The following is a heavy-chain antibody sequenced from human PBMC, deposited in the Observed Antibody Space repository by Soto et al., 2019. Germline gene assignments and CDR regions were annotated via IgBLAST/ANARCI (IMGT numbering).Heavy chain of an antibody. Sequence: QVQLVQSGAEVKRPGSSVKVSCKASGDTFNFYSINWVRQAPGLVLEWMGRVNPIVSMSNYAQKFQGRVTMTADKATSTAYMELSSLSSEDTAIYYCASSYGSGYRAFDYWGQGALVTVSS. CDR2: VNPIVSMS. CDR3: ASSYGSGYRAFDY. J-gene: IGHJ4*02. V-gene: IGHV1-69*02. CDR1: GDTFNFYS. D-gene: IGHD3-10*01.